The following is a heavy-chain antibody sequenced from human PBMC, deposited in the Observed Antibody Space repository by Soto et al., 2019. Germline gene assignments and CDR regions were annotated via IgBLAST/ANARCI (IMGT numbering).Heavy chain of an antibody. CDR3: ARGTPLPLIVRSSRGPWFDP. D-gene: IGHD2-15*01. J-gene: IGHJ5*02. CDR2: MYYGGRT. CDR1: GGSISSYY. V-gene: IGHV4-59*08. Sequence: SETLSLTSTVSGGSISSYYWSWIRQPPGKGLEWIGYMYYGGRTNYNPSLKSRVTISVDTSKMKVSLKLSSVTAADTAVYFCARGTPLPLIVRSSRGPWFDPWGQGTLVTVSS.